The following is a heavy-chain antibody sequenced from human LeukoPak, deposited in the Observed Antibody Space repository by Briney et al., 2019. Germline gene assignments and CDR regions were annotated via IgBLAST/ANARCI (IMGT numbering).Heavy chain of an antibody. V-gene: IGHV5-51*01. Sequence: GESLKISCMASGDSFTNYWIGWVRQTPGKGLEWTGIIYPGDSDTRYNPSFQGQVTISVDKSINTAYLQWSSLQASDSAMYYCARWGTHCSSVTCYSYFDPWGQGTLVSVSS. D-gene: IGHD3-22*01. CDR2: IYPGDSDT. J-gene: IGHJ5*02. CDR3: ARWGTHCSSVTCYSYFDP. CDR1: GDSFTNYW.